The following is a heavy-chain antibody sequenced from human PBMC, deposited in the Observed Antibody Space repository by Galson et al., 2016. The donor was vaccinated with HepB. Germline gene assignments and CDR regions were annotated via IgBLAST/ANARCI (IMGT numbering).Heavy chain of an antibody. CDR2: LHHGGTT. CDR3: ARHALLGAKDFHH. V-gene: IGHV4-39*01. J-gene: IGHJ4*02. CDR1: GGPITNNYY. Sequence: SETLSLTCTVSGGPITNNYYWAWIRQSPGKGLEWIGSLHHGGTTYYNPSLMSRFTTPVDTSKNQFSLNLNSVTAADTAVYYCARHALLGAKDFHHWGQGTLVTVS. D-gene: IGHD1-26*01.